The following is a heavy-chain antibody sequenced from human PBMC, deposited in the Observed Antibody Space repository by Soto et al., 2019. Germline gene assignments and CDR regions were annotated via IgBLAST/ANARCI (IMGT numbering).Heavy chain of an antibody. V-gene: IGHV4-4*02. D-gene: IGHD4-4*01. CDR3: ATHPTVKKGYYGMDV. J-gene: IGHJ6*02. Sequence: QVQLQESGPGLVKPSRTLSLTCAVSGGSISSSNWWSWVRQPPGKGLEWIGEIYHSGSTNYNPSLRSRVTISVDKSKNQFSLKLSSVTAADTAVYYCATHPTVKKGYYGMDVWGQGTTVTVSS. CDR2: IYHSGST. CDR1: GGSISSSNW.